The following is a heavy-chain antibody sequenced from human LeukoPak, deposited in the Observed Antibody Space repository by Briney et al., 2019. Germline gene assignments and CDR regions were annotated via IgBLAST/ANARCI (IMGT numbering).Heavy chain of an antibody. CDR3: ARVLYSNYLEY. J-gene: IGHJ4*02. CDR1: GFTFSDYY. V-gene: IGHV3-11*04. D-gene: IGHD4-11*01. Sequence: GYLRLSCAASGFTFSDYYMSWIRQAPGKGLEWVSYISSSGSTIYYADSVKGRFTISRDNAKNSLYLQMNSLRAEDTAVYYCARVLYSNYLEYWGQGTLVTVSS. CDR2: ISSSGSTI.